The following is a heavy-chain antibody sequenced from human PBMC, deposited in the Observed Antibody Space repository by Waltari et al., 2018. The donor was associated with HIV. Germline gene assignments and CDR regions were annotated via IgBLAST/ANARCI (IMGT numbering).Heavy chain of an antibody. J-gene: IGHJ5*02. CDR1: GAFISSYY. CDR2: ISYSGRT. Sequence: QVQLQESGPGLVKPSETLSLTCTVSGAFISSYYWSWIRQPPGKGLEWIGYISYSGRTNYNPSLKSRLTISLDTSKNQFSLKLSSVTAADTAVYYCARFPGVPAANINWLDPWGQGTLVTVSS. D-gene: IGHD2-2*01. CDR3: ARFPGVPAANINWLDP. V-gene: IGHV4-59*01.